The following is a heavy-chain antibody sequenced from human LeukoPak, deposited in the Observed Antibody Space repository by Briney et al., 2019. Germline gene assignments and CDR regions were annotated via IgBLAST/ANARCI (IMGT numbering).Heavy chain of an antibody. V-gene: IGHV3-64*02. CDR2: ISSNGGST. CDR1: GFTFSSYA. CDR3: ARENTFFDL. Sequence: GGSLRLSCAASGFTFSSYAMHWVRQAPGKGLEYVSTISSNGGSTYYADSVKGRFIISRDNSKNTLYLQMGSLRAEDMAVFYRARENTFFDLWGQGALVTVSS. J-gene: IGHJ4*02.